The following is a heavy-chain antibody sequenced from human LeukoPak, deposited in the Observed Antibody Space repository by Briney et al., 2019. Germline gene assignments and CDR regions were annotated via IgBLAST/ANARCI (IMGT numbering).Heavy chain of an antibody. CDR2: ICSSGSTI. Sequence: GWALTLSFASSGFTFRNYVWNSLRQAPWKGLAGVSYICSSGSTIYYADSVKGRFTISRENSKNTLYLQMNSLRAEDTAVYYCARRAYYDSSGYFRYYYYYMDVWGKGTTVTVSS. V-gene: IGHV3-48*03. CDR3: ARRAYYDSSGYFRYYYYYMDV. J-gene: IGHJ6*03. D-gene: IGHD3-22*01. CDR1: GFTFRNYV.